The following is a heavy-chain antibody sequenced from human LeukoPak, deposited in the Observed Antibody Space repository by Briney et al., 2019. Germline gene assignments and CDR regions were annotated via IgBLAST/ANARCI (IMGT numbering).Heavy chain of an antibody. J-gene: IGHJ4*02. V-gene: IGHV3-30*02. CDR3: AKSRVLSIAAAGTVLDY. CDR1: GFTFSSYG. CDR2: IRYDGSNK. Sequence: GGSLRLSCAASGFTFSSYGMHWVRQAPGKGLEWEAFIRYDGSNKYYADSVKGRFTISRDNSKNTLYLQMNSLRAEDTAVYYCAKSRVLSIAAAGTVLDYWGQGTLVTVSS. D-gene: IGHD6-13*01.